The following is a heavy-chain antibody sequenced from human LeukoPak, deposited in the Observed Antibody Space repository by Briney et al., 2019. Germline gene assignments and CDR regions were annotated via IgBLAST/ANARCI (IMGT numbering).Heavy chain of an antibody. J-gene: IGHJ5*02. Sequence: SETLSLTCTVFGGSVRSYYWTWIRQPPGKGLEWIAYIHHSGTTNYNPSLNSRVTISLDTSKNQFSLRLTSVTATDTAVYYCARQSEVAGTQWFDPWGQGTLVTVSS. CDR2: IHHSGTT. V-gene: IGHV4-59*08. D-gene: IGHD6-19*01. CDR1: GGSVRSYY. CDR3: ARQSEVAGTQWFDP.